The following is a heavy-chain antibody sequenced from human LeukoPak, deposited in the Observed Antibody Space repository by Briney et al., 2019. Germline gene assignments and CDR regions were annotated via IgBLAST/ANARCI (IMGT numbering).Heavy chain of an antibody. CDR2: MPGDGGET. CDR1: GFPFEDYT. CDR3: TKGRGVALNDAFDM. Sequence: GGSLRLSCATSGFPFEDYTLHWVRQAAGKGVEWVSLMPGDGGETHYSSSVQGRFNISRDRSKHSLFLQMSSLRTDDSGMYCCTKGRGVALNDAFDMWGQGRMVIVSS. D-gene: IGHD3-3*01. J-gene: IGHJ3*02. V-gene: IGHV3-43*01.